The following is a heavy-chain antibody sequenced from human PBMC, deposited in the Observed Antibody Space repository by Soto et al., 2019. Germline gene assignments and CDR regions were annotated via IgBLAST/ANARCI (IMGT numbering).Heavy chain of an antibody. J-gene: IGHJ6*02. D-gene: IGHD5-18*01. V-gene: IGHV1-18*01. CDR1: GYTFYSHS. CDR2: ISADNINT. Sequence: AASVKVSCKASGYTFYSHSISWVRQAPGQGLEWMGRISADNINTKYAQKFRGRVTMTTDTSTSTVYMELRNLRSDDTAVYYCARCIQEDYYYGMDVWGQGTTVTVSS. CDR3: ARCIQEDYYYGMDV.